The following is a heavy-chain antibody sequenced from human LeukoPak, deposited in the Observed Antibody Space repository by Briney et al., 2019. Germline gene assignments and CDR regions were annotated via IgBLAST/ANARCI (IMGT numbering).Heavy chain of an antibody. V-gene: IGHV4-34*12. CDR1: GGSFSGYY. J-gene: IGHJ3*02. D-gene: IGHD3-10*01. CDR3: AKSNGYGLVDI. Sequence: SETLSLTCAVYGGSFSGYYWGWIRQPPGKGLEWIGNIFYSGSTYYSPSLRSRVTISLDTSRNQFSLKLNSVTAADTAVYYCAKSNGYGLVDIWGQGTMVTVSS. CDR2: IFYSGST.